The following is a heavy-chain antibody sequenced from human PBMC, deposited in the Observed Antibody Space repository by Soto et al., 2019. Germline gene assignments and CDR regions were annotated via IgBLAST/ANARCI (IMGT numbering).Heavy chain of an antibody. CDR2: IYYSGST. CDR3: AREPSI. CDR1: GGSIRSGGYY. Sequence: QVQLQESGPGLVKPSQILSLTCTVSGGSIRSGGYYWSWIRQHPGKALEWIGYIYYSGSTYYNPSLKSRPTISVDTSKNQFSLKLSSVTAADTAVYYCAREPSIWGQGTLVTVSS. J-gene: IGHJ4*02. V-gene: IGHV4-31*03.